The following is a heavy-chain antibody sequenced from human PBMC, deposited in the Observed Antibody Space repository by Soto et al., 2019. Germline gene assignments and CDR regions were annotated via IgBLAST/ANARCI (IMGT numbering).Heavy chain of an antibody. CDR1: GFTFSSYA. D-gene: IGHD3-10*01. Sequence: DVQLLESGGHLVQPGGSLRLSCAASGFTFSSYAMSWVRQAPGKGLEWVSSVSAGGDMTYYSDSVKGRFTISRDNSNNALILQMDSLRIADTALYYCGRGDRGGSGSPASYYYSGLDVWGQGTTVTVS. V-gene: IGHV3-23*01. CDR2: VSAGGDMT. CDR3: GRGDRGGSGSPASYYYSGLDV. J-gene: IGHJ6*02.